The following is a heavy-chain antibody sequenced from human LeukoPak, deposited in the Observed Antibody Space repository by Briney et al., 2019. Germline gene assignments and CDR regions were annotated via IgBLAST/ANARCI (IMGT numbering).Heavy chain of an antibody. CDR2: IIPIFGTA. CDR3: AREISSGWYRTGLFDY. CDR1: GGTFSSYA. J-gene: IGHJ4*02. Sequence: VASVKVSCKASGGTFSSYAISWVRQAPGQGLEWMGGIIPIFGTANYAQKFQGRVTITADESTSTAYMELSSLRSEDTAVYYCAREISSGWYRTGLFDYWGQGTLVTVSS. D-gene: IGHD6-19*01. V-gene: IGHV1-69*01.